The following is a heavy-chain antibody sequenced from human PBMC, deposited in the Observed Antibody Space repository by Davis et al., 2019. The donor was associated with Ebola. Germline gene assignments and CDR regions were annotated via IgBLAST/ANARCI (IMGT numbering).Heavy chain of an antibody. CDR3: ARVGGWYGNIDY. D-gene: IGHD6-19*01. CDR2: ISSSSSYI. J-gene: IGHJ4*02. Sequence: PGGSLRLSCAASGFTFSSYGMNWVRQAPGKGLEWVSSISSSSSYIYYADSVKGRFTISRDNAKNSLYLQMNSLRAEDTAVYYCARVGGWYGNIDYWGQGTLVTVSS. V-gene: IGHV3-21*01. CDR1: GFTFSSYG.